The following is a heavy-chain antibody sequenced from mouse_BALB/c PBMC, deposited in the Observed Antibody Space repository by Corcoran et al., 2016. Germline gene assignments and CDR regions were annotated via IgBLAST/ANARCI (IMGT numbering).Heavy chain of an antibody. Sequence: DVQLQESGPGLVKPSQSLSLTCSVTGYSITSGYYWNWIRQFPGNKLEWMGYISYDGSNNYNPSLKNRISITRDTSKNQFFLKLNSVTTEDTATYYCARDMEVYYAMDYWGQGTSVTVSS. CDR2: ISYDGSN. V-gene: IGHV3-6*02. J-gene: IGHJ4*01. D-gene: IGHD1-1*02. CDR1: GYSITSGYY. CDR3: ARDMEVYYAMDY.